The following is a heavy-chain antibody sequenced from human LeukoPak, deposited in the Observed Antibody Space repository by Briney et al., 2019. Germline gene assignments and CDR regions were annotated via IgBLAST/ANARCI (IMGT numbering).Heavy chain of an antibody. D-gene: IGHD2-21*01. CDR1: GDSISTYY. CDR2: IYYSGST. V-gene: IGHV4-59*12. CDR3: ATTSDSGDYFDY. J-gene: IGHJ4*02. Sequence: SETLSLTCTVSGDSISTYYWSWVRQPPGKGLEWIGYIYYSGSTNYNPSLKSRVTISVDTSKNQFSLKLSSVTAADTAVYYCATTSDSGDYFDYWGQGTLVTVSS.